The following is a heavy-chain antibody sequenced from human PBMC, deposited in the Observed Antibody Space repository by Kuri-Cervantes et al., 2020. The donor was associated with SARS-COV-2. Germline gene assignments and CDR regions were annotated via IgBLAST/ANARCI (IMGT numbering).Heavy chain of an antibody. J-gene: IGHJ6*03. Sequence: GESLKISCVASGFISSDYAMSWVRQTPGKGLEWISVISGSAGRTYYADSVKGRFTVSKDNFRNTLYLQMNSLRAEDTAVYYCAKEIRLYYYMDVWGKGTTVTVSS. CDR2: ISGSAGRT. CDR1: GFISSDYA. CDR3: AKEIRLYYYMDV. V-gene: IGHV3-23*01. D-gene: IGHD6-19*01.